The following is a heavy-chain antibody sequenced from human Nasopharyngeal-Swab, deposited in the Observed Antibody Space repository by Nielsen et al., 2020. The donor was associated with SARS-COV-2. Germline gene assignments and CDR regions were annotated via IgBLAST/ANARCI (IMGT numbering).Heavy chain of an antibody. Sequence: GGSLRLSCAASGFTFSDYYMSWIRQAPGKGLEWVSYISSSGSTIYYADSVKGRFTISRDNAKNSLYLQMNNLRAEDTAVYYCAREDLEDTAMVTRGYDYWGQGTVVTVSS. J-gene: IGHJ4*02. CDR1: GFTFSDYY. V-gene: IGHV3-11*04. D-gene: IGHD5-18*01. CDR2: ISSSGSTI. CDR3: AREDLEDTAMVTRGYDY.